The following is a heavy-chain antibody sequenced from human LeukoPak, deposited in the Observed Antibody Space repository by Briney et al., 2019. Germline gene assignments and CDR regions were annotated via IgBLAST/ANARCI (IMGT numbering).Heavy chain of an antibody. CDR2: IKQDGSEK. J-gene: IGHJ4*02. CDR1: GFTFSSYW. Sequence: GGSLRLSCAASGFTFSSYWMSWVRQAPGKGLEWVANIKQDGSEKYYVDSVKGRFTISRDNAKNSLYLQMNSLRAEDTAVYYCARDHSVLLWFGELYFFDYWGQGTLVTVSS. CDR3: ARDHSVLLWFGELYFFDY. D-gene: IGHD3-10*01. V-gene: IGHV3-7*01.